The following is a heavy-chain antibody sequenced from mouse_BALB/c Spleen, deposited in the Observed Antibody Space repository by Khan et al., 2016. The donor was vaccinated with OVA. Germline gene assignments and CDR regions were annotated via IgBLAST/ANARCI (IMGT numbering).Heavy chain of an antibody. CDR2: IDPFSGGT. V-gene: IGHV1S135*01. Sequence: EVQLQQSGPELMKPGASVKISCKASGYSFTNYYIHWVIQSHGKSLEWIGYIDPFSGGTTYNQKFKGKATLTVDKSSSTASLNLSHLTFEDSAVYYCTRHGFVAWFTYWGQGTLVTVSA. CDR3: TRHGFVAWFTY. CDR1: GYSFTNYY. J-gene: IGHJ3*01.